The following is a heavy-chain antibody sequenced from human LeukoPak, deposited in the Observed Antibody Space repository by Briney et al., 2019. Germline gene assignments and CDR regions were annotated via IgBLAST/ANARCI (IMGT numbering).Heavy chain of an antibody. Sequence: GGSLRLSCAVSGFTFSSYWMNWVRQAPGKGLEWVSVIYSGGSTYYADSVKGRFTISRDNSKNTLYLQMNSLRAEDTAVYYCARDPTDYYGSDYMDVWGQGTTVTVSS. J-gene: IGHJ6*02. CDR1: GFTFSSYW. CDR2: IYSGGST. CDR3: ARDPTDYYGSDYMDV. D-gene: IGHD3-10*01. V-gene: IGHV3-66*01.